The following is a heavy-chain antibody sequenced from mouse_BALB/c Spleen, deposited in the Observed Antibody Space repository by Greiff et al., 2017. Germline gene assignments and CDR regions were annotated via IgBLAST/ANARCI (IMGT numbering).Heavy chain of an antibody. Sequence: DVQLVESGGGLVQPGGSLRLSCATSGFTFTDYYMSWVRQPPGKALEWLGFIRNKANGYTTEYSASVKGRFTISRDNSQSILYLQMNTLRAEDSATYYCARDPYGNYDWFAYWGQGTLVTVSA. CDR2: IRNKANGYTT. CDR3: ARDPYGNYDWFAY. D-gene: IGHD2-1*01. J-gene: IGHJ3*01. V-gene: IGHV7-3*02. CDR1: GFTFTDYY.